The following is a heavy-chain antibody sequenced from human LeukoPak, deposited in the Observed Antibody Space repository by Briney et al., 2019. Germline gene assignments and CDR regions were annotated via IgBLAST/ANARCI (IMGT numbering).Heavy chain of an antibody. J-gene: IGHJ4*02. Sequence: PSETLSLTCTVSGGSISSSGYYWGWIRQPPGKGLEWIGSIYYSGSTYYNPSLKSRVTISVDTSKNQFSLKLSSVTAADTAVYYCARESTHWGVVVVAATYYFDYWGQGTLVTVSS. CDR1: GGSISSSGYY. D-gene: IGHD2-15*01. CDR3: ARESTHWGVVVVAATYYFDY. V-gene: IGHV4-39*07. CDR2: IYYSGST.